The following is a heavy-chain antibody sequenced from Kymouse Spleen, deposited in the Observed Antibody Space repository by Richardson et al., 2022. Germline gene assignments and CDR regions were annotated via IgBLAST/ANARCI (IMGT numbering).Heavy chain of an antibody. CDR1: GFTFSSYD. CDR2: IGTAGDT. J-gene: IGHJ6*02. V-gene: IGHV3-13*01. Sequence: EVQLVESGGGLVQPGGSLRLSCAASGFTFSSYDMHWVRQATGKGLEWVSAIGTAGDTYYPGSVKGRFTISRENAKNSLYLQMNSLRAGDTAVYYCAGQQLGHYGMDVWGQGTTVTVSS. D-gene: IGHD6-13*01. CDR3: AGQQLGHYGMDV.